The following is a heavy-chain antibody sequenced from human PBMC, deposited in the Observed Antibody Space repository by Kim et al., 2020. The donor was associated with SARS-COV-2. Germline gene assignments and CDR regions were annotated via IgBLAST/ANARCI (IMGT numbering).Heavy chain of an antibody. V-gene: IGHV4-34*01. D-gene: IGHD6-6*01. Sequence: LKSRVTISVDTSKTQFSLKLSSVTAADTAVYYCARSIAARLYYYYGMDVWGQGTTVTVSS. J-gene: IGHJ6*02. CDR3: ARSIAARLYYYYGMDV.